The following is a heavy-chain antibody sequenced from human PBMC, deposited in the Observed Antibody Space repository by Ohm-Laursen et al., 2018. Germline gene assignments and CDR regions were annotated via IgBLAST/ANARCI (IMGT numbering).Heavy chain of an antibody. CDR2: ISSSSSYI. V-gene: IGHV3-21*01. J-gene: IGHJ4*02. CDR1: GFTFSNYG. D-gene: IGHD2-8*01. Sequence: SLRLSCSASGFTFSNYGMNWVRQAPGKGLEWVSSISSSSSYIYYADSVKGRFTISRDNAKNSLYLQMNSLRAEDTAVYYCARNPCTNGVCFFYYFDYWGQGTLVTVSS. CDR3: ARNPCTNGVCFFYYFDY.